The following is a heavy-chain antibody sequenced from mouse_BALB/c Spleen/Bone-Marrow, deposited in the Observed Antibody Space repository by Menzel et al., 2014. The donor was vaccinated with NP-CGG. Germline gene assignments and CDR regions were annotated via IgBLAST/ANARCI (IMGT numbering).Heavy chain of an antibody. CDR1: GFNIKDTY. CDR2: IDPANGNT. V-gene: IGHV14-3*02. J-gene: IGHJ2*01. CDR3: VRSREYYFDY. Sequence: DVQLQESGAELVKPGASVKSSCTASGFNIKDTYMHWVKQRPEQGLEWIGRIDPANGNTKYDPKFQGKATITADTSSNTAYLQLSSLTSEDTAVYYCVRSREYYFDYWGQGTTLTVSS. D-gene: IGHD1-1*01.